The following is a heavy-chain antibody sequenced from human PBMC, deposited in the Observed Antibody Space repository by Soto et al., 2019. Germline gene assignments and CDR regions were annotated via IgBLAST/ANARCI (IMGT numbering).Heavy chain of an antibody. CDR3: ARDNGSGSYYNHYYYYGMDV. D-gene: IGHD3-10*01. Sequence: KASETLSLTCTVSGGSISSYYWSWIRQPPGKGLEWIGYIYYSGSTNYNPSLKSRVTISVDTSKNQFSLKLSSVTAADTAVYYCARDNGSGSYYNHYYYYGMDVWGQGTTVTVSS. V-gene: IGHV4-59*01. J-gene: IGHJ6*02. CDR1: GGSISSYY. CDR2: IYYSGST.